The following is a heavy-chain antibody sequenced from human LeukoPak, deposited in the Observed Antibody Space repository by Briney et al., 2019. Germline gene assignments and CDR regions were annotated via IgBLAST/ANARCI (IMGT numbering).Heavy chain of an antibody. CDR2: ISGDGGST. J-gene: IGHJ4*02. CDR1: GFILADYA. CDR3: TREIKRSGWYDY. Sequence: PRGCLRLSCAPPGFILADYAIHWVRHAPGEGLEWVSLISGDGGSTFYADSVKGRFTISRDKSKNSLSLQVSSLRSEGTALYYCTREIKRSGWYDYWGQGTLVTASS. D-gene: IGHD6-19*01. V-gene: IGHV3-43*02.